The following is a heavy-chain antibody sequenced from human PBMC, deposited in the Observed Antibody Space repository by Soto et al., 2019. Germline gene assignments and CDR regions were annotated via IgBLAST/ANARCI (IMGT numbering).Heavy chain of an antibody. CDR3: ARDKGYCSDTSCPDFDY. Sequence: QVQLVRSGAEVKKPGSSVKVSCKASGGTLSSYTFSWVRQAPGQGLEWMGRVIPNLGVTNYAKKFQGRFTIVVATSTSTADMELNSLRYEDTAVYYCARDKGYCSDTSCPDFDYWGQGTLVTVSS. D-gene: IGHD2-15*01. CDR2: VIPNLGVT. CDR1: GGTLSSYT. J-gene: IGHJ4*02. V-gene: IGHV1-69*08.